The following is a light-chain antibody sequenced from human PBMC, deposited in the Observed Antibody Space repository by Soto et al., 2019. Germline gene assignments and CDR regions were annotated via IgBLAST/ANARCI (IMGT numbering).Light chain of an antibody. CDR3: QVWDRSSNHWV. CDR1: NIGSKS. Sequence: SYELTQPPSVSVAPGQTATVTCGGRNIGSKSVHWYQQKPGQAPVLVVHDDSDRPSGIPGRFSGSNSGDTATLTISGVEAGDEADSYCQVWDRSSNHWVFGGGTKLTVL. J-gene: IGLJ3*02. CDR2: DDS. V-gene: IGLV3-21*02.